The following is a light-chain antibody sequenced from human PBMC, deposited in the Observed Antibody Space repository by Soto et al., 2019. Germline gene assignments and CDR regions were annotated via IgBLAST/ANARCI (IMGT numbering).Light chain of an antibody. CDR1: QSVSSSD. CDR3: QQYVSSPLS. CDR2: GAS. J-gene: IGKJ2*03. Sequence: EIVLTQSPGTLSFSPGERATLSCRASQSVSSSDLAWYQQKPGQAPRLLIYGASSRATGIPDRFSGSGSGTDFTLTISRLEPEEFAVYYCQQYVSSPLSFGQGTKLDIK. V-gene: IGKV3-20*01.